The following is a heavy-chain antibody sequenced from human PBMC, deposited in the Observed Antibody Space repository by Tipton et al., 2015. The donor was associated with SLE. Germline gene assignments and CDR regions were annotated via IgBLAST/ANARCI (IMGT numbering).Heavy chain of an antibody. J-gene: IGHJ4*02. CDR2: ISWNSGSI. CDR1: GFTFSDYY. D-gene: IGHD4-17*01. Sequence: RSLRLSCAASGFTFSDYYMNWVRQAPGKGLEWVSGISWNSGSIGYADSVKGRFTISRDNAKNSLYLQMNSLRAEDTALYYCAKDADYGDYLYYFDYWGQGTLVTVSS. V-gene: IGHV3-9*01. CDR3: AKDADYGDYLYYFDY.